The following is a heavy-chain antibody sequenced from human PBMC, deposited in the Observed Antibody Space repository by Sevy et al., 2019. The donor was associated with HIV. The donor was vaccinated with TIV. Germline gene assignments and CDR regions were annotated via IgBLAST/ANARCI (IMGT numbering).Heavy chain of an antibody. J-gene: IGHJ3*01. CDR3: TTGGTAEAFDV. V-gene: IGHV3-15*01. D-gene: IGHD5-18*01. CDR2: IRSMADGGTA. CDR1: GFTFSNAW. Sequence: GGSLRLSCAASGFTFSNAWMSWVRQAPGKGLEWVGRIRSMADGGTADYAAPLKDRFTIAGEDSKNPLYLQINSLETEDTGVYYCTTGGTAEAFDVWGRGTMVTVSS.